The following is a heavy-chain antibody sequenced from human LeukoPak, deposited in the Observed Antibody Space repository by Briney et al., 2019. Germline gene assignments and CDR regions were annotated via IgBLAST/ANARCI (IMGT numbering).Heavy chain of an antibody. Sequence: GGSLRLSCAASGFTFSSYGMHWVRQAPGKGLEWVAVISYDGSNKYYADSVKGRFTISRDNSKNTLYLQMNSLRAEDTAVYYCAKSGGTDYDYVPEGYFDYWGQGTQVTVSS. D-gene: IGHD3-16*01. CDR3: AKSGGTDYDYVPEGYFDY. CDR2: ISYDGSNK. V-gene: IGHV3-30*18. CDR1: GFTFSSYG. J-gene: IGHJ4*02.